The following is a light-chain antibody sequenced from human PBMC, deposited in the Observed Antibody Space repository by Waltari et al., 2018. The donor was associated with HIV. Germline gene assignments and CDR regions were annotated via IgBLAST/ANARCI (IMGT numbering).Light chain of an antibody. V-gene: IGLV1-51*01. J-gene: IGLJ2*01. Sequence: QSVLTQPPSVSAAPGQKVTISCSGTISNIGKNYVSWYQQLPGTAPKLLIYDNNKRPSVIPDRFSGSKSGTSATLGITGLQAGDEADYFCGTWDSSLSAVVFGGGTLLTVL. CDR3: GTWDSSLSAVV. CDR2: DNN. CDR1: ISNIGKNY.